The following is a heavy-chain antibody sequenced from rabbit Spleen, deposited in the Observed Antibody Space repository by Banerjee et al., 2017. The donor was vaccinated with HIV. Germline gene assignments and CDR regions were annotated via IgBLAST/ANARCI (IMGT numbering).Heavy chain of an antibody. D-gene: IGHD2-1*01. CDR3: ARGSAAMTMVITGFYFGL. V-gene: IGHV1S40*01. CDR1: GFSFSNNCY. Sequence: QSLEESGGDLVKPGASLTLTCTASGFSFSNNCYLCWVRQAPGKGLECIACIYGGSGGSTYYASWAKGRFTISKTSSTTVTLQLTSLTAADTATYFCARGSAAMTMVITGFYFGLWGQGTLVTVS. CDR2: IYGGSGGST. J-gene: IGHJ4*01.